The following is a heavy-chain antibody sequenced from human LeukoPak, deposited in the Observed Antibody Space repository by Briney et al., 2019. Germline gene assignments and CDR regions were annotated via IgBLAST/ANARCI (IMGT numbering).Heavy chain of an antibody. CDR1: GFTFNNFW. CDR3: ARDYYGSGSLIGDH. CDR2: VNTDESVK. Sequence: PGGSLRLSCTGSGFTFNNFWFHWVRQVPGKGLVWLARVNTDESVKTYADFVEGRFSVSRDNDKRTLYLQMNSLRSDDTAMYYCARDYYGSGSLIGDHWGQGTLVTVSS. V-gene: IGHV3-74*03. J-gene: IGHJ4*02. D-gene: IGHD3-10*01.